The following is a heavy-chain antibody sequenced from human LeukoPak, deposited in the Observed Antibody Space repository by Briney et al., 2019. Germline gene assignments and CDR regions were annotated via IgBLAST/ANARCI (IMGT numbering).Heavy chain of an antibody. V-gene: IGHV4-34*01. Sequence: SETLSLTCAVYGGSFSGYYWSWIRQPQGKGLGGFGEINHSGSTNYNPSLKSRVTISVDTSKNQFSLKLSSVTAADTAVYYCARARITMVRGIQRYYYYYYYMDVWGKGTTVTVSS. CDR3: ARARITMVRGIQRYYYYYYYMDV. D-gene: IGHD3-10*01. CDR1: GGSFSGYY. J-gene: IGHJ6*03. CDR2: INHSGST.